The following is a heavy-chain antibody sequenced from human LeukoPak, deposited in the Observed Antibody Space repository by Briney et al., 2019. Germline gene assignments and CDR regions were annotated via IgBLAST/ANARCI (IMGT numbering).Heavy chain of an antibody. CDR1: GYTFTSYY. CDR3: ARGCYYDSSGYYEASYFDY. V-gene: IGHV1-46*01. CDR2: INPSGGST. J-gene: IGHJ4*02. Sequence: GASVKVSCKASGYTFTSYYMHWVRQAPGQGLEWMGIINPSGGSTSYAQKFQGRVTMTRDMSTSTVYMELSSLRSEDTAVYYCARGCYYDSSGYYEASYFDYWGQGTLVTVSS. D-gene: IGHD3-22*01.